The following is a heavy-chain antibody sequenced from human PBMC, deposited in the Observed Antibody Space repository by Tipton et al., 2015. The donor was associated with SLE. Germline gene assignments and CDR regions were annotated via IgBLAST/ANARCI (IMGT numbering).Heavy chain of an antibody. Sequence: SLRLSCAASGFTLDNNAVTWVRQAPGKGLEWVSLIHHDGDNTYYADSVKGRFTISRDKSKNMFHLQMNSLRAEDTAVYYCAVNYYWRGYFDDAFDIWVQGTTVTVSS. CDR3: AVNYYWRGYFDDAFDI. CDR1: GFTLDNNA. J-gene: IGHJ3*02. V-gene: IGHV3-23*03. D-gene: IGHD3-3*01. CDR2: IHHDGDNT.